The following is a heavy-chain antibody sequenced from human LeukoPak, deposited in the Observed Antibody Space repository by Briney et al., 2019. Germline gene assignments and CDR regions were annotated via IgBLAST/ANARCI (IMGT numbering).Heavy chain of an antibody. J-gene: IGHJ5*02. V-gene: IGHV1-2*02. D-gene: IGHD2-2*01. CDR2: INPNSGGT. CDR1: GYTFTSYY. Sequence: ASVKVSCKASGYTFTSYYMHWVRQAPGQGLEWMGWINPNSGGTNYAQKFQGRVTMTRDTSISTAYMELSRLRSDDTAVYYCARPARSSNRFDPWGQGTLVTVSS. CDR3: ARPARSSNRFDP.